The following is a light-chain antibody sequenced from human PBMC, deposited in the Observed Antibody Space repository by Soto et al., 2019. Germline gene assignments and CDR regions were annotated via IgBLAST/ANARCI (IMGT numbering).Light chain of an antibody. CDR2: AAS. Sequence: DTQVTHSPSSMSASVADTVTITYRASQSISRHLNWYQQKPGKAPKLLIYAASSLQSGVPSRFSGSGSGTDFTLTISSLQPEDFATYYCQQNYSTPLTFGGGTMVDIK. CDR1: QSISRH. J-gene: IGKJ4*01. CDR3: QQNYSTPLT. V-gene: IGKV1-39*01.